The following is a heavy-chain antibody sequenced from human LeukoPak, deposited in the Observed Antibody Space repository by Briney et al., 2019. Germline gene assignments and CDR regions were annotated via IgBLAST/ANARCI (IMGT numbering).Heavy chain of an antibody. V-gene: IGHV3-30*02. CDR3: ANPGDYYDSSGSDY. CDR1: GFTFRSYG. CDR2: IRYDGSNK. D-gene: IGHD3-22*01. J-gene: IGHJ4*02. Sequence: GGSLRLSCAASGFTFRSYGMHWVRQAPGKGLEWVAFIRYDGSNKYYADSVKGRFTISSDNSKNTLYLQMNSLRAEDTAVYYCANPGDYYDSSGSDYWGQGTLVTVSS.